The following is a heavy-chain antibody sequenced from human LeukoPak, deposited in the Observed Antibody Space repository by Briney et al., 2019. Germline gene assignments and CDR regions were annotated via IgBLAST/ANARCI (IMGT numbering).Heavy chain of an antibody. CDR3: ARGMGYSYGYSFDS. CDR2: INQSGST. Sequence: PSETLSLTCAVYGGSFSDYYWNWIRQPPGKGLEWIGEINQSGSTNYNPSLKSRVTLSVDTSKNQFSLNLTSVTAADTAIYYCARGMGYSYGYSFDSWGQGTLVTVSS. V-gene: IGHV4-34*01. CDR1: GGSFSDYY. J-gene: IGHJ4*02. D-gene: IGHD5-18*01.